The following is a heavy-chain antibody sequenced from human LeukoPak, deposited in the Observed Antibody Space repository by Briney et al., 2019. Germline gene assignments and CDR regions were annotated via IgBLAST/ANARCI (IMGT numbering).Heavy chain of an antibody. CDR1: GFTFSSYG. V-gene: IGHV3-30*03. Sequence: GGSLRLSCAASGFTFSSYGMHWVRQAPGKGLEWVAVISYDGSNKYYADSVKGRFTISRDNSKNTLYLQMNSLRSEDTAVYYCARSFSSGVYYFDYWGQGTLVTVSS. CDR3: ARSFSSGVYYFDY. J-gene: IGHJ4*02. D-gene: IGHD6-25*01. CDR2: ISYDGSNK.